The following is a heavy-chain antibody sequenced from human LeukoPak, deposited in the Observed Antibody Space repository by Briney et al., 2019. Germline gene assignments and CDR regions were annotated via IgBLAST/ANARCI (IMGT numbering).Heavy chain of an antibody. Sequence: PGRSLRLSCAASGFTFSTYAMHWVRQAPGKGLEWVAVISYDGSKKYYADSVEGRFTISSDNSKNTLSLQMNSLRAEDAAVYYCARDYYGSGRYPPRYYYGMDVWGQGTTVTVSS. CDR1: GFTFSTYA. CDR3: ARDYYGSGRYPPRYYYGMDV. V-gene: IGHV3-30*04. CDR2: ISYDGSKK. J-gene: IGHJ6*02. D-gene: IGHD3-10*01.